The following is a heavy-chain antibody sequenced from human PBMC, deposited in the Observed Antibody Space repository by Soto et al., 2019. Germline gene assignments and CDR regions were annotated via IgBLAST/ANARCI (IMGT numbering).Heavy chain of an antibody. V-gene: IGHV1-18*01. J-gene: IGHJ4*02. CDR2: ISAYNGNT. CDR3: ARDEGYSSSSGFDY. D-gene: IGHD6-6*01. Sequence: ASVKVSCKASGYTFTSYGINWVRQAPGQGLEWMGWISAYNGNTNYAQKLQGRVTMTTDTSTSTAYMELRSLRSDDTAVCYCARDEGYSSSSGFDYWGQGTLVTVSS. CDR1: GYTFTSYG.